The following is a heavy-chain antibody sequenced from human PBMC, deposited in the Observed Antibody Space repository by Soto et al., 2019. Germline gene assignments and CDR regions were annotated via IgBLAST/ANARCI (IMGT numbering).Heavy chain of an antibody. V-gene: IGHV4-34*01. CDR3: ARGGVRFLEWLLTRHAFDY. J-gene: IGHJ4*02. CDR1: GGSFSGYY. CDR2: INHSGST. Sequence: SETLSLTCAVYGGSFSGYYWSWIRQPPGKGLEWIGEINHSGSTNYNPSLKSRVTISVDTSKNQFSLKLSSVTAADTAVYYCARGGVRFLEWLLTRHAFDYWGQGTLVTSPQ. D-gene: IGHD3-3*01.